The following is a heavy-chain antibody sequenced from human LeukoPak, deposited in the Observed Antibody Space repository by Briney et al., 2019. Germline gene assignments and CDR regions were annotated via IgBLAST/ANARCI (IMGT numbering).Heavy chain of an antibody. J-gene: IGHJ6*03. V-gene: IGHV4-31*03. Sequence: SQTLSLTCTVSGGSINNGGYYWSWIRQHPGKGLEWIGTIYYNGRTYYNPSLKSRVTISVDTSKNQFSLKLSSVTAADTAVYYCARAAYYYDPAGYYYYMDVWGKGTTVTVSS. D-gene: IGHD3-22*01. CDR2: IYYNGRT. CDR1: GGSINNGGYY. CDR3: ARAAYYYDPAGYYYYMDV.